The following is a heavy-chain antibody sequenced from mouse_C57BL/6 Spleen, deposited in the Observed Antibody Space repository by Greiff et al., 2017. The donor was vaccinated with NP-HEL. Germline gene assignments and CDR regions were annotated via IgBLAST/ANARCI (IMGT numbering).Heavy chain of an antibody. V-gene: IGHV1-69*01. CDR2: IDPSDSYT. CDR3: AREDRGNYGDY. D-gene: IGHD2-14*01. CDR1: GYTFTSYW. J-gene: IGHJ2*01. Sequence: VQLQQPGAELVMPGASVKLSCKASGYTFTSYWMHWVKQRPGQGLEWIGEIDPSDSYTNYNQKFKGKSTLTVDKSSSTAYMQLSSLTSEDSAVYYCAREDRGNYGDYWGQGTTLTVSS.